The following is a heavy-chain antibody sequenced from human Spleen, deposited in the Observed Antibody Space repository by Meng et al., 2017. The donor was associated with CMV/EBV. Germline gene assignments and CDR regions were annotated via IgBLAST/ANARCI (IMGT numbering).Heavy chain of an antibody. V-gene: IGHV1-18*01. D-gene: IGHD4-17*01. J-gene: IGHJ4*02. Sequence: QFVQSGPELTRPWASVKVSCKASGYNFDIYGITWVRQAPGQGREWVGWVRAENGDTDYGQKFQGRVTVTADTFTNTAYMEMRSLRSDDSAMYYCARAGAAVTTHFDFWGQGTLVTVSS. CDR2: VRAENGDT. CDR3: ARAGAAVTTHFDF. CDR1: GYNFDIYG.